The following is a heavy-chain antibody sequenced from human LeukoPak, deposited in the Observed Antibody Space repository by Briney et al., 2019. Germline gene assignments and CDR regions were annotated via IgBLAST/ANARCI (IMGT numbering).Heavy chain of an antibody. Sequence: SETLSLTCTVSGGSISSGSYYWSWIRQPAGKGLEWIGRIYTSGSTNYNPSLKSRVTISVDTSKNQFSLKLSSVTAADTAVYYCARGPTYYDFWSGYPGYYYMDVWGKGTTVTVSS. CDR2: IYTSGST. V-gene: IGHV4-61*02. CDR1: GGSISSGSYY. CDR3: ARGPTYYDFWSGYPGYYYMDV. D-gene: IGHD3-3*01. J-gene: IGHJ6*03.